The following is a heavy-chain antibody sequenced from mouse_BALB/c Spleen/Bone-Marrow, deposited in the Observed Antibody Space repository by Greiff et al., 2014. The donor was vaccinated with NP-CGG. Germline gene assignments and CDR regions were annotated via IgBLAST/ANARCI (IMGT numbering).Heavy chain of an antibody. Sequence: DLVKPGASVKLSCKASGYTFTNYWINWIKQRPGQGLEWIGRIAPGSGSTYYNEMFKGKTTLTVDTSSSTAYIQLINLSSEDSDVYFVARERYGYDGWYFDVWGAGTTVTVSS. CDR2: IAPGSGST. V-gene: IGHV1S41*01. CDR1: GYTFTNYW. D-gene: IGHD2-2*01. J-gene: IGHJ1*01. CDR3: ARERYGYDGWYFDV.